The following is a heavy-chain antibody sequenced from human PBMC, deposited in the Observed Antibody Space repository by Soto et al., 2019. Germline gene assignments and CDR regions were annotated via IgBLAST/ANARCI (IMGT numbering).Heavy chain of an antibody. V-gene: IGHV4-59*08. CDR1: GGYINTYY. D-gene: IGHD3-22*01. CDR2: IYYSGST. J-gene: IGHJ4*02. Sequence: SETLSLTCTVSGGYINTYYCSWFRQPPGKGLEWIGYIYYSGSTTYNPSLKSRVTISVDTSKNQFSLKLNSVTAADTAVYYCARLGGYYQAFDRWGQGSLVTVSS. CDR3: ARLGGYYQAFDR.